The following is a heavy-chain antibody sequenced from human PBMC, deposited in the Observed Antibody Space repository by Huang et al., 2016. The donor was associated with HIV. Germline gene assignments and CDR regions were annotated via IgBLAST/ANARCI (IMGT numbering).Heavy chain of an antibody. Sequence: QLQLQESGPGQVKPSETLSLTCTVSGDFISSTNYYWGWIRQSPGKGLEWVGRVYQSGSTNYSPSHKSRVTLSVDTSRNQFSLRLNSVTAADTAVYYCASQHIGAAATWFWGRGTQVAVSS. V-gene: IGHV4-39*01. CDR2: VYQSGST. D-gene: IGHD6-13*01. CDR1: GDFISSTNYY. CDR3: ASQHIGAAATWF. J-gene: IGHJ4*02.